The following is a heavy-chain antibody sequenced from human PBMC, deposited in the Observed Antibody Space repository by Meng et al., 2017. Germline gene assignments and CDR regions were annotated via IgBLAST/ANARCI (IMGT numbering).Heavy chain of an antibody. J-gene: IGHJ4*02. CDR1: GGTFSSYA. CDR2: IIPIFGTA. Sequence: QGQLVPSGEEVKSPGSSVKVSCKASGGTFSSYAISWVRQAPGQGLEWMGGIIPIFGTANYAQKFQGRVTITADKSTSTAYMELSSLRSEDTAVYYCAVTYYYDSSGYYYNFDYWGQGTLVTVSS. V-gene: IGHV1-69*06. CDR3: AVTYYYDSSGYYYNFDY. D-gene: IGHD3-22*01.